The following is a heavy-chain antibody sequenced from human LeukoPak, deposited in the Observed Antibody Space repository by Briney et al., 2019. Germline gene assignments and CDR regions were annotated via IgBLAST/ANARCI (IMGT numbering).Heavy chain of an antibody. CDR3: ASSPSSGYYFGYNWFDP. Sequence: SETLSLTCAVYGGSFSGYYWSWIRQPPGKGLEWIGEINHSGSTNYNPSLKSRVTISVDTSKNQFSLKLSSVTAADTAVYYCASSPSSGYYFGYNWFDPWGQGTLVTVSS. CDR2: INHSGST. D-gene: IGHD3-22*01. CDR1: GGSFSGYY. V-gene: IGHV4-34*01. J-gene: IGHJ5*02.